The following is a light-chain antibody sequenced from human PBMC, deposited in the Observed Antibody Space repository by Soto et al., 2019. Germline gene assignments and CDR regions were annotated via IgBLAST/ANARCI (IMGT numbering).Light chain of an antibody. CDR3: QQANSFHLT. CDR2: AAA. Sequence: DIQMTQSPASVSASVGDRVTITCRASQGITSWLAWYQQKPRKAPKLLIYAAASLQSGVPSRFTGSVSGTDSTLTICRLQPEDLATYDGQQANSFHLTFRQGTKLVIK. V-gene: IGKV1-12*01. J-gene: IGKJ2*01. CDR1: QGITSW.